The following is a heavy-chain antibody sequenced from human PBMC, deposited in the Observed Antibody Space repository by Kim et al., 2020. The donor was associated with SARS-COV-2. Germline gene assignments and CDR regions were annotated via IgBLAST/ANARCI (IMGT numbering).Heavy chain of an antibody. CDR2: SYT. V-gene: IGHV5-10-1*01. J-gene: IGHJ5*02. CDR3: ASGSKGFDP. Sequence: SYTNYSPSFQGHVPISADKSISTAYLQWSSLKASDTAMYYCASGSKGFDPWGQGTLVTVSS.